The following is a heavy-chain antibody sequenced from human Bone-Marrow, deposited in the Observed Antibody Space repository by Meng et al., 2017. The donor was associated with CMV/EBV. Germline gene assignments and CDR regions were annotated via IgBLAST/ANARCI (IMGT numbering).Heavy chain of an antibody. D-gene: IGHD2-2*01. V-gene: IGHV3-48*04. CDR2: ISSSGSTI. Sequence: GGSLRLSCAASGFTFSSYAMSWVRQAPGKGLEWVSYISSSGSTIYYADSVKGRFTISRDNAKNSLYLQMNSLRAEDTAVYYCARSGPAASYYYYYGMDVWGQGTTVTVSS. CDR3: ARSGPAASYYYYYGMDV. CDR1: GFTFSSYA. J-gene: IGHJ6*02.